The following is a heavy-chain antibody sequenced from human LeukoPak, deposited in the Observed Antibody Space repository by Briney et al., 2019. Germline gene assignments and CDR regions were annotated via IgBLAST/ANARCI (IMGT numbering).Heavy chain of an antibody. Sequence: SETLSLTCTVSGGSISSGGYYWSWIRQHPGKGLEWIGYIYYSGSTYYNPSLKSRVTISVDTSKNQFSLKLSSVTAADTAVYYCARDGPGAFDIWGQGTMVTVSS. J-gene: IGHJ3*02. CDR1: GGSISSGGYY. CDR2: IYYSGST. V-gene: IGHV4-31*03. CDR3: ARDGPGAFDI.